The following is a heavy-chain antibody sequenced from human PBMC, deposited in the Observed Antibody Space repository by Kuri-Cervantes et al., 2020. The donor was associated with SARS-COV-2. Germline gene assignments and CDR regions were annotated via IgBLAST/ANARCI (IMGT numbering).Heavy chain of an antibody. Sequence: SETLSLTCTVSGGSISSGGYYWSWIRQHPGKGLEWIGYIYYSGSTYYNPSLKSRVTISVDTSKNQFSLKLSSVTAADTAVYYCARHEVLITFGGVIVSYFDYWGQGSLVTVSS. CDR1: GGSISSGGYY. D-gene: IGHD3-16*02. V-gene: IGHV4-31*03. J-gene: IGHJ4*02. CDR3: ARHEVLITFGGVIVSYFDY. CDR2: IYYSGST.